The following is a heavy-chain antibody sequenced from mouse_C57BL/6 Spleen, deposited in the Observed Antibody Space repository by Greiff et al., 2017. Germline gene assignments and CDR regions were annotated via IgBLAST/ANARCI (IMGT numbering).Heavy chain of an antibody. J-gene: IGHJ4*01. D-gene: IGHD2-4*01. V-gene: IGHV3-6*01. CDR2: ISYDGSN. Sequence: EVKVEESGPGLVKPSQSLSLTCSVTGYSITSGYYWNWIRQFPGNKLEWMGYISYDGSNNYNPSLKNRISITRDTSKNQFFLKLNSVTTEDTATYYCASIYYDYDVPYAMDYWGQGTSVTVSS. CDR3: ASIYYDYDVPYAMDY. CDR1: GYSITSGYY.